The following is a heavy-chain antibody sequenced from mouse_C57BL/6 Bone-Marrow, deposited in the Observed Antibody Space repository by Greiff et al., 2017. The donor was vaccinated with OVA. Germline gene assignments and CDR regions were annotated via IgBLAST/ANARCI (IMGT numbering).Heavy chain of an antibody. CDR2: IYPSDSET. D-gene: IGHD1-1*01. V-gene: IGHV1-61*01. J-gene: IGHJ2*01. Sequence: QVQLKQPGAELVRPGSSVKLSCKASGYTFTSYWMDWVKQRPGQGLEWIGNIYPSDSETHYNQKFKDKATLTVDKSSSTAYMQLSSLTSEDSAVYYCARGGYYYGSSYGYWGQGTTLTVSS. CDR3: ARGGYYYGSSYGY. CDR1: GYTFTSYW.